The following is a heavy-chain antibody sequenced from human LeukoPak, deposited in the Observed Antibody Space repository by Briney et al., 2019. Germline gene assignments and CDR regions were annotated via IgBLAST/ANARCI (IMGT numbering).Heavy chain of an antibody. D-gene: IGHD2/OR15-2a*01. V-gene: IGHV4-59*01. CDR2: IYYSGST. CDR1: GASITSYY. J-gene: IGHJ4*02. CDR3: ARASSTDWYFDC. Sequence: SETLSLTCTVSGASITSYYWTWIRQPPGKGLEWFGNIYYSGSTNYNPSLKSRVTISLDTPKKQFSLKLSSVTAADTAVYYCARASSTDWYFDCWGQGTLVTVSS.